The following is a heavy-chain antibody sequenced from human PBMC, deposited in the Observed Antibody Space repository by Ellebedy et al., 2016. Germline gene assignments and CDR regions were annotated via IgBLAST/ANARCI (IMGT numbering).Heavy chain of an antibody. D-gene: IGHD3-3*01. CDR1: GFTFDDYA. CDR2: ISWNSGSI. J-gene: IGHJ3*02. CDR3: ARGSRSAYDI. V-gene: IGHV3-9*01. Sequence: SLKISCAASGFTFDDYAMHWVRQAPGKGLEWVSGISWNSGSIGYADSVKGRFTVSRDNAKNSLHLQMNSLRGEDTAVYYCARGSRSAYDIWGQGTMVTVSS.